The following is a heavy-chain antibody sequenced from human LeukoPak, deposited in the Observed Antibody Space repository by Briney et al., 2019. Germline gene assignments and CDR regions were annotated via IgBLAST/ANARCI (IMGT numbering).Heavy chain of an antibody. CDR1: GFTFSSYS. CDR2: ISSSSSYI. D-gene: IGHD2-2*01. Sequence: GGSLRLSCAASGFTFSSYSMNWVRQAPGKGLEWVSSISSSSSYIYYADSVKGRFTISRDNAKNTLYLQMNSLRAEDTAVYYCARDLGYCSSTSCSGLDYWGQGTLVTVSS. J-gene: IGHJ4*02. V-gene: IGHV3-21*01. CDR3: ARDLGYCSSTSCSGLDY.